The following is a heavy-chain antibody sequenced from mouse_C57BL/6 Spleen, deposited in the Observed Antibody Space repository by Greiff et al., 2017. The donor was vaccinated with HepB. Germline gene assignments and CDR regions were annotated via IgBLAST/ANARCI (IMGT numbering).Heavy chain of an antibody. V-gene: IGHV1-53*01. Sequence: VQRVESGTELVKPGASVKLSCKASGYTFTSYWMHWVKQRPGQGLEWIGNINPSNGGTNYNEKFKSKATLTVDKSSSTAYMQLSSLTSEDSAVYYCARSGKLGRFDYWGQGTTLTVSS. CDR1: GYTFTSYW. CDR3: ARSGKLGRFDY. J-gene: IGHJ2*01. CDR2: INPSNGGT. D-gene: IGHD4-1*01.